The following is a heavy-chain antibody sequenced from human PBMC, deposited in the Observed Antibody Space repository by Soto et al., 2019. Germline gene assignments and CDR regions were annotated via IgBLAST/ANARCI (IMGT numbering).Heavy chain of an antibody. CDR3: TTGVMVAVTFDI. CDR1: GFTFSNAW. D-gene: IGHD5-12*01. CDR2: IKSKTDGGTT. Sequence: EVQLVESGGGLVKPGGSLRLSCAASGFTFSNAWMNWVRQAPGKGLEWVGRIKSKTDGGTTDYAAPVRGRFTISRDDSQNTLYLQMNSLKTEDTAVYYGTTGVMVAVTFDIWGQGTMVTVSS. V-gene: IGHV3-15*07. J-gene: IGHJ3*02.